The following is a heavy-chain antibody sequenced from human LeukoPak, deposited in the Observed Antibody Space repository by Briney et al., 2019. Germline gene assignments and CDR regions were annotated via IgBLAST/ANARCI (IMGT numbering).Heavy chain of an antibody. CDR3: SYYYDSSGYLSAFDY. J-gene: IGHJ4*02. D-gene: IGHD3-22*01. CDR2: IIPIFGTA. CDR1: GGTFGSYA. Sequence: ASVKVPCKASGGTFGSYAISRVRQAPGQGLEWMGGIIPIFGTANYAQKFQGRVTITTDESTSTAYMELSSLRSEDTAVYYCSYYYDSSGYLSAFDYWGQGTLVTVSS. V-gene: IGHV1-69*05.